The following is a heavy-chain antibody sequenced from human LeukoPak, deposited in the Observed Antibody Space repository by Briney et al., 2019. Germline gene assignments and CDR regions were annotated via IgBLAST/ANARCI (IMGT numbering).Heavy chain of an antibody. CDR3: ARDIVATPSGGFDY. D-gene: IGHD5-12*01. Sequence: GGSLRLSCAASGFTFSSYWMSWVRQAPGKGLEWVANIKQDGSEKYYVDSVKGRFTISRDNAKNSLYLQMNSLRAEDTAVYYCARDIVATPSGGFDYWGQGTLVTASS. CDR2: IKQDGSEK. CDR1: GFTFSSYW. J-gene: IGHJ4*02. V-gene: IGHV3-7*01.